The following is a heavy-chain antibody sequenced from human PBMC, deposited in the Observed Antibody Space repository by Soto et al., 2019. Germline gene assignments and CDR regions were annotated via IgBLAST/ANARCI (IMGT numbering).Heavy chain of an antibody. CDR2: ISAYNGNT. V-gene: IGHV1-18*01. Sequence: QVQLVQSGAEVKKPGASVKVSCKASGYTFTSYGISWVRQAPGQGLEWMGWISAYNGNTNYAQKLQGRVTMTTDTSPDTTYTGPRSLGADGPARLYCAESPRTACLGYHFRMGRWGQGAT. J-gene: IGHJ6*02. CDR1: GYTFTSYG. D-gene: IGHD5-12*01. CDR3: AESPRTACLGYHFRMGR.